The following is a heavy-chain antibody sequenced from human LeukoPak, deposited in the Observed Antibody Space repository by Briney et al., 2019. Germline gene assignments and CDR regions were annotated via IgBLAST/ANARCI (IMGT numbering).Heavy chain of an antibody. CDR2: ISGSSTTI. Sequence: TGGSLRLSCAASGFTFSSYSMNWVRQAPGKGLEWISYISGSSTTIYYADSVKGRFTISRDNAKNSLYLEMNSLRDEDTAVYYCARDGFSIAAYRHDYWGQGTLVTVSS. V-gene: IGHV3-48*02. CDR1: GFTFSSYS. D-gene: IGHD6-25*01. J-gene: IGHJ4*02. CDR3: ARDGFSIAAYRHDY.